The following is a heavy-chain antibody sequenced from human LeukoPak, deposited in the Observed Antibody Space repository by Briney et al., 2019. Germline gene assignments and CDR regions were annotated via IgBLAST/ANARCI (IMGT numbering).Heavy chain of an antibody. V-gene: IGHV3-48*01. J-gene: IGHJ4*02. CDR2: ISSSSSTI. Sequence: GGSLRLSCAGSEFTFSSYSMNWVRQAPGKGLEWVSYISSSSSTIYYADSVKGRFTISRDNAKNSLYLQMNSLRAEDTAVYYCAREVAVAGTFNYWGQGTLVTVSS. D-gene: IGHD6-19*01. CDR1: EFTFSSYS. CDR3: AREVAVAGTFNY.